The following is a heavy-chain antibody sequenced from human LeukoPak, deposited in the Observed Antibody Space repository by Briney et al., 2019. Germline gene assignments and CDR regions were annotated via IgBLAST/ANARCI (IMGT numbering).Heavy chain of an antibody. CDR2: INPNTGGT. Sequence: ASVKVSCKASGYTFTDYFIQWARQAPGQGPEWMGRINPNTGGTNYAQKFRGRVTFTIDTSTNTAYMELSRLRPDDTAVYYCARDGFQGMILYVVYYMDVWGKGTTVTVSS. J-gene: IGHJ6*03. V-gene: IGHV1-2*06. CDR1: GYTFTDYF. CDR3: ARDGFQGMILYVVYYMDV. D-gene: IGHD2-21*01.